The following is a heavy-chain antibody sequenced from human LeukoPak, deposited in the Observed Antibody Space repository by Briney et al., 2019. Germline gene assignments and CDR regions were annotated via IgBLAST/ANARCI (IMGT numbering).Heavy chain of an antibody. Sequence: GGSLRLSCAAFGFTFKNAWMSWVRQAPGKGLEWLGRIKSNTDGGTIDYAAPVKGRFTISRDDSEKMLFLQMNSLITEDTAVYHCTTDLRWYNIWYAGYWGQGTLVTVSS. V-gene: IGHV3-15*01. CDR2: IKSNTDGGTI. CDR1: GFTFKNAW. CDR3: TTDLRWYNIWYAGY. J-gene: IGHJ4*02. D-gene: IGHD1-14*01.